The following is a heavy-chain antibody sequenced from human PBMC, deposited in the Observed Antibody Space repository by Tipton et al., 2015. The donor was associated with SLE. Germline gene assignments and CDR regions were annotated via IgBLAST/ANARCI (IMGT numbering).Heavy chain of an antibody. J-gene: IGHJ3*02. CDR3: ARDFAVAGRYDAFDI. CDR2: INPSGGST. V-gene: IGHV1-46*01. D-gene: IGHD6-19*01. CDR1: GYTFTSYY. Sequence: QVQLVQSGAEGKKPGASVKVSCKASGYTFTSYYMHWVRQAPGQGLEWMGIINPSGGSTSYAQKFQGRVTMTRDTSTSTVYMELSSLRSEDTAVYYCARDFAVAGRYDAFDIWGQGTMVTVSS.